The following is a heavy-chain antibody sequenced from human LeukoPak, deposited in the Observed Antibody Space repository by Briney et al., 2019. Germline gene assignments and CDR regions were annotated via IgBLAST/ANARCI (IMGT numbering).Heavy chain of an antibody. CDR3: ARTLPTYYYDSSGYYNDAFDI. V-gene: IGHV4-34*01. J-gene: IGHJ3*02. D-gene: IGHD3-22*01. CDR2: INHSGST. CDR1: GGSFSGYY. Sequence: SSETLSLTCAVYGGSFSGYYWSWIRQPPGKGLEWIGEINHSGSTNYNPSLKSRVTISVDTSKNQFSLKLSSVTAADTAVYYCARTLPTYYYDSSGYYNDAFDIWGQGTMVTVSS.